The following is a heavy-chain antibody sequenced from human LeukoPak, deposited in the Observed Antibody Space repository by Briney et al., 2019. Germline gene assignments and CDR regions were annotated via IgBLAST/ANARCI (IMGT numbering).Heavy chain of an antibody. CDR1: GFTVTNYA. J-gene: IGHJ4*02. CDR2: VTGPCDTT. D-gene: IGHD1-26*01. Sequence: PGGALRLSCATSGFTVTNYAMNLVRRAPGKGLVVVSAVTGPCDTTSSAEYVKGRFFMSREDSKTTVYLQMNSLRAEDKAIYYCAKGAEIELCGQETLVTASS. CDR3: AKGAEIEL. V-gene: IGHV3-23*01.